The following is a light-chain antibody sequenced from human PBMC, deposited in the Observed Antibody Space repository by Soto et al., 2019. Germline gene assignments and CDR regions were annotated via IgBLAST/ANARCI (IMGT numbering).Light chain of an antibody. CDR3: QQYNSIQGT. J-gene: IGKJ1*01. CDR2: DAS. V-gene: IGKV1-5*01. CDR1: QSISSW. Sequence: DIQMTQSPSTLSASVGDRVTITCRASQSISSWLAWYQQKPGKAPKLLIYDASSLESGVPSRFSGSGSGTEFTLTISSLQPDDFATYYCQQYNSIQGTLGQGNKVEIK.